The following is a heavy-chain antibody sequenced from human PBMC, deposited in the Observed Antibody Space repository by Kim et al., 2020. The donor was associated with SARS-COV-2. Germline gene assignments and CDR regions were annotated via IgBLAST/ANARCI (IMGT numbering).Heavy chain of an antibody. CDR1: GFTFSSYA. CDR2: ISYDGSNK. V-gene: IGHV3-30-3*01. Sequence: GGSLRLSCAASGFTFSSYAMHWVRQAPGKGLEWVAVISYDGSNKYYADSVKGRFTISRDNSKNTLYLQMNSLRAEDTAVYYCARVRDYYYGMDVWGQGTTVTVSS. D-gene: IGHD3-16*01. J-gene: IGHJ6*02. CDR3: ARVRDYYYGMDV.